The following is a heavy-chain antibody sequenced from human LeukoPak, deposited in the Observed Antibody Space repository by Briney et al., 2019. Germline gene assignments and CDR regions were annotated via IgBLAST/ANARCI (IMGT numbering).Heavy chain of an antibody. CDR3: ARGYCSGGSCRVRSTKLRDRSSPEYYFDY. J-gene: IGHJ4*02. V-gene: IGHV1-69*04. CDR1: GGTFSSYA. Sequence: SVKVSCRASGGTFSSYAISWVRQAPGQRLEWMGRIIPILGIANYAQKFQGRVTITADKSTSTAYMELSSLRSEDTAVYYCARGYCSGGSCRVRSTKLRDRSSPEYYFDYWGQGTLVTVSS. D-gene: IGHD2-15*01. CDR2: IIPILGIA.